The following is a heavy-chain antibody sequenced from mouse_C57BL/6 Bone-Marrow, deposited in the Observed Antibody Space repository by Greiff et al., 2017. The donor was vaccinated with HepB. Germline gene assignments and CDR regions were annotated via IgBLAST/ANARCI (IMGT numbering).Heavy chain of an antibody. CDR2: IDPSDSYT. V-gene: IGHV1-69*01. J-gene: IGHJ3*01. CDR1: GYTFTSYW. CDR3: ARSKSFAY. Sequence: QVQLKQSGAELVMPGASVKLSCKASGYTFTSYWMHWVKQRPGQGLEWIGEIDPSDSYTNYNQKFKGKSTLTVDKSSSTAYMQLSSLTSEDSAVYYCARSKSFAYWGQGTLVTVSA. D-gene: IGHD1-3*01.